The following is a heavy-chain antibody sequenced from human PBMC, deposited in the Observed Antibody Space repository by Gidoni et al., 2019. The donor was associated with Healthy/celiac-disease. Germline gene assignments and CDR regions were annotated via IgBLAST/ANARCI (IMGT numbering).Heavy chain of an antibody. D-gene: IGHD4-17*01. CDR3: ATVNPSRLVTTFDYGMDV. Sequence: QVQLVQSGAEVKKPGASVKVSCKVSGYTLTELSMHWVRQAPGKGLEWMGGFAPEDGETIYEQKFQGRVTMTEDTSTDTAYMELSSLRSEDTSVYYCATVNPSRLVTTFDYGMDVWGQGTTVTVSS. CDR2: FAPEDGET. V-gene: IGHV1-24*01. J-gene: IGHJ6*02. CDR1: GYTLTELS.